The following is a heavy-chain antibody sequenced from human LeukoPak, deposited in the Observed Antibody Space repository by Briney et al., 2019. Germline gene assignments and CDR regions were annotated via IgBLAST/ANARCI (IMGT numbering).Heavy chain of an antibody. J-gene: IGHJ4*02. CDR3: ARTPGSIYPPDY. D-gene: IGHD3-10*01. CDR2: INSDGSST. CDR1: GFTFSNYW. Sequence: TGGSLRLSCAASGFTFSNYWMHWVRQAPGKGLVWVSRINSDGSSTNYADSVKGRFTISRDNAKNTLYLQMNSLRAEDTAVYYCARTPGSIYPPDYWGQGTLVTVPS. V-gene: IGHV3-74*01.